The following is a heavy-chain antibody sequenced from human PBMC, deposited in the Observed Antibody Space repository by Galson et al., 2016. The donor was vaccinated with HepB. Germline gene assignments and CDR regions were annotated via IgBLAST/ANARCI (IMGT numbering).Heavy chain of an antibody. CDR1: GVSVSSDTYY. Sequence: SETLSLTCAVSGVSVSSDTYYWSWIRQPPGKGLEWIDTGITNYNPSLMRRVTISVDSSKNHFSLRLTSVTAADTAAYFCARAIIAVGGERFDPWGQGTLVTVSS. CDR3: ARAIIAVGGERFDP. D-gene: IGHD6-19*01. V-gene: IGHV4-61*03. CDR2: TGIT. J-gene: IGHJ5*02.